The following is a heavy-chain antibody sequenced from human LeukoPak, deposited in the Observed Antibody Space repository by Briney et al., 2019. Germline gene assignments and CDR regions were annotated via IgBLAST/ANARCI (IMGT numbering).Heavy chain of an antibody. Sequence: PGGSLRLSCAASGFTFSSYSMNWVRQAPEKGLEWVSSISSSSSYIYYADSVKGRFTISRDNAKNSLYLQMNSLRAEDTAVYYCARVIDRYCSGGSCTAFDIWGQGTMVTVSS. V-gene: IGHV3-21*01. J-gene: IGHJ3*02. D-gene: IGHD2-15*01. CDR2: ISSSSSYI. CDR3: ARVIDRYCSGGSCTAFDI. CDR1: GFTFSSYS.